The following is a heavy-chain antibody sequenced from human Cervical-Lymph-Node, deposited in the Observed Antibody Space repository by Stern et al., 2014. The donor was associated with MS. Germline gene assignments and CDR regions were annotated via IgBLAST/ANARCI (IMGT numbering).Heavy chain of an antibody. J-gene: IGHJ3*02. CDR2: IYPEDTDT. D-gene: IGHD3-22*01. V-gene: IGHV5-51*01. CDR3: VRRRDSDSYDAFDI. Sequence: MQLVQSGAEVKKPGESLKISCKTSGYSFSNFWIGWVRQKPGKGLEWMGIIYPEDTDTQFSPSLHGPVTISPAKSISTAYLQWRGLKASDTAMYYCVRRRDSDSYDAFDIWGQGTMLIVSS. CDR1: GYSFSNFW.